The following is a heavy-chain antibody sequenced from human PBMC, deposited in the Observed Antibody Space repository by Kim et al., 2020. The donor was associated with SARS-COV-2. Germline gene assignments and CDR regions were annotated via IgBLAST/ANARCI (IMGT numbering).Heavy chain of an antibody. J-gene: IGHJ6*02. CDR2: IIPIFGTA. CDR3: ARSHYYDSSGYSYYGMDV. Sequence: SVKVSCKASGGTFSSYAISWVRQAPGQGLEWMGGIIPIFGTANYAQKFQGRVTITADESTSTAYMELSSLRSEDTAVYYCARSHYYDSSGYSYYGMDVWGQGTTVTVSS. D-gene: IGHD3-22*01. V-gene: IGHV1-69*13. CDR1: GGTFSSYA.